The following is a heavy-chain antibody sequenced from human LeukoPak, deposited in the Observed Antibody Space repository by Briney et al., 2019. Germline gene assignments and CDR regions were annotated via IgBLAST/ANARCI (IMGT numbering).Heavy chain of an antibody. CDR2: IIPIFGTA. CDR3: ARDDCGGDCYLGY. J-gene: IGHJ4*02. Sequence: GPSVKVSCKASGGTFSSYAISWVRQAPGQGLEWMGGIIPIFGTANYAQKFQGRVTITADESTSTAYMELSSLRSEDTAVYYCARDDCGGDCYLGYWGQGTLVTVSS. CDR1: GGTFSSYA. D-gene: IGHD2-21*02. V-gene: IGHV1-69*01.